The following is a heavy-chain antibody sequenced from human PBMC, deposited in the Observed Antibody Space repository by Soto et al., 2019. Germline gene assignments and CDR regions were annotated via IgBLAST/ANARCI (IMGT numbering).Heavy chain of an antibody. CDR3: ARRDVGEWRRLRTDYGMDV. D-gene: IGHD5-12*01. Sequence: GESLKISCKGSGYSFTSYWISWVRQMPGKGLEWMGRIDPSDSYTNYSPSFQGHVTIAADKSISTAYLQWSSLKASDTAMHYCARRDVGEWRRLRTDYGMDVWGQGTTVTVSS. CDR1: GYSFTSYW. J-gene: IGHJ6*02. V-gene: IGHV5-10-1*01. CDR2: IDPSDSYT.